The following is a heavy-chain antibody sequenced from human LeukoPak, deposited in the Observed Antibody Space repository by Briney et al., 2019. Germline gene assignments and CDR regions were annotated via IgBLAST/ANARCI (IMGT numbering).Heavy chain of an antibody. CDR1: GYIFTSYG. CDR2: ISAYNGNT. D-gene: IGHD3-3*01. V-gene: IGHV1-18*01. J-gene: IGHJ4*02. CDR3: ATTYYDFWSGYSGFDY. Sequence: ASVKVSCKASGYIFTSYGISWVRQAPGQGLEWMGWISAYNGNTNYAQKLQGRVTMTTDTSTSTAYMELRSLRSDDTAVYYCATTYYDFWSGYSGFDYWGQGTLVTVSS.